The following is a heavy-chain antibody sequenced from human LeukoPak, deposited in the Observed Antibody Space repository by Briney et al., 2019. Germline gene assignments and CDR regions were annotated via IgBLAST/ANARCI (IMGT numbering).Heavy chain of an antibody. J-gene: IGHJ4*02. CDR3: ATDLATIRKKDY. CDR2: FDPEDGET. V-gene: IGHV1-24*01. CDR1: GYTLTELS. Sequence: ASVKVSFKVSGYTLTELSMHWVRQAPGKGLEWMGGFDPEDGETIYAQKFQGRVTMTEDTSTDTAYMELSSLRSEDTAVYYCATDLATIRKKDYWGQGTLVTVSS. D-gene: IGHD5-12*01.